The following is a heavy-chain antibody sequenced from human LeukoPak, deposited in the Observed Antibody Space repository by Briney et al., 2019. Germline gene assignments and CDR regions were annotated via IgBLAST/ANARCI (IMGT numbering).Heavy chain of an antibody. CDR3: ARDRGYCANGVCYTRVFFDY. J-gene: IGHJ4*02. D-gene: IGHD2-8*01. CDR2: ISSSSYI. CDR1: GFTFSSYS. V-gene: IGHV3-21*01. Sequence: GGSLRLSCAASGFTFSSYSMNWVRQAPGKGLEWVSSISSSSYIYYADSVKGRFTISRDNAKNSLYLQMNSLRAEDTALYYCARDRGYCANGVCYTRVFFDYWGQGTLVTVSS.